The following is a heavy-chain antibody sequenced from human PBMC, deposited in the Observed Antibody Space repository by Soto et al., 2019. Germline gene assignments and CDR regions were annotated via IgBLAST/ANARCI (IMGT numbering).Heavy chain of an antibody. V-gene: IGHV3-30*18. Sequence: GGSLRLSCAASGSSTSRYDIHWVRQAPGKGLEWVALTSYDGSNADYADSVKGRFTISKDVSKNTVSLQMDSLRTEDTATYYCLKGLHCIGGACYHFPYASFDVWGQGTAVTVSS. J-gene: IGHJ3*01. CDR2: TSYDGSNA. D-gene: IGHD2-21*02. CDR3: LKGLHCIGGACYHFPYASFDV. CDR1: GSSTSRYD.